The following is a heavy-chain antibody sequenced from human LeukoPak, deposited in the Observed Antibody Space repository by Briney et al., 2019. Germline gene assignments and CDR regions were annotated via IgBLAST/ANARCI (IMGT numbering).Heavy chain of an antibody. V-gene: IGHV3-20*04. J-gene: IGHJ4*02. D-gene: IGHD3-22*01. CDR2: INWNGGST. CDR1: GFTFDDYG. CDR3: VNGNPYYHDSSGLFDH. Sequence: GGSLRLSCAASGFTFDDYGMSWVRQAPGKGLEWVSGINWNGGSTGYADSVKGRFTISRDNAKNSLYLQMNSLRAEDTALYCCVNGNPYYHDSSGLFDHSGQGTLVTVFS.